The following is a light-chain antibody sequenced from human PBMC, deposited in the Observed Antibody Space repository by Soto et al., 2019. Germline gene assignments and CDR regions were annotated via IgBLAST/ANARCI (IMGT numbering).Light chain of an antibody. J-gene: IGLJ2*01. V-gene: IGLV2-23*01. Sequence: QSALTQAASVSGSPGQSITISCTGTSCDVGSYNLVSWYQQHPGKAPKLMIYEGSKRPSGVSNRFSGSKSGNTASLTISGLQAEDEADYYCCSYAGSSAVVFGGGTKLTVL. CDR1: SCDVGSYNL. CDR3: CSYAGSSAVV. CDR2: EGS.